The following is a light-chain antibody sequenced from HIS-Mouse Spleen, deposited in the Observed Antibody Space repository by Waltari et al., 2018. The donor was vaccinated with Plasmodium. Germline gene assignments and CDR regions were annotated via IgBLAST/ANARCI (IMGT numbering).Light chain of an antibody. CDR2: DAS. CDR3: QQYNNWSFT. Sequence: IVITHPPATLSLSAGERATLSCRASQSVSRNLAWYQQKPGQAPRLLIYDASTRATGIPARFSGSGSGTEFTLTISSLQSEDFAVYYCQQYNNWSFTFGPGTKVEIK. J-gene: IGKJ3*01. V-gene: IGKV3-15*01. CDR1: QSVSRN.